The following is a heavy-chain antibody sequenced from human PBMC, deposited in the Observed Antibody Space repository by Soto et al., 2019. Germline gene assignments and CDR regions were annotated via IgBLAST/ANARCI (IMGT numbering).Heavy chain of an antibody. CDR3: ARGLASGDY. D-gene: IGHD6-6*01. CDR2: ISAYNGNT. CDR1: GYTFTSYG. J-gene: IGHJ4*02. Sequence: ASVKVSCKAPGYTFTSYGISWVRQAPGQGLEWMGWISAYNGNTNYAQNLKGRITISTDTSTSTVYMDLSSLRSEDTAVYYCARGLASGDYWGQGTLVTVSS. V-gene: IGHV1-18*01.